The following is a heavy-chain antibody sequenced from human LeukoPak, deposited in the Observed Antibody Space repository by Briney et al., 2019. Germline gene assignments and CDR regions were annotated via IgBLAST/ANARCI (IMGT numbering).Heavy chain of an antibody. J-gene: IGHJ4*02. CDR3: ARRGAYCGGDCYSAIDY. Sequence: SETLSLTCTVSGGSISSGSYYWSWLRQPAGTGLEWIGSIYHSGSTYYNPSLKSRVTISVDTSKNQFSLKLSSVTAADTAVYYCARRGAYCGGDCYSAIDYWGQGTLVTVSS. CDR2: IYHSGST. CDR1: GGSISSGSYY. V-gene: IGHV4-39*07. D-gene: IGHD2-21*01.